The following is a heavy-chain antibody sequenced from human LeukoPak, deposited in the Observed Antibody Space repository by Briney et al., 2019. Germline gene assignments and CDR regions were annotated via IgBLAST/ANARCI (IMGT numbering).Heavy chain of an antibody. CDR3: ARDLFSSGWSPGY. Sequence: SVKVSCKASGYTFTSYGISWVRQAPGQGLEWMGRIIPILGIANYAQKFQGRVTITADKSTSTAYMELSSLRSEDTAVYYCARDLFSSGWSPGYWGQGTLVTVSS. V-gene: IGHV1-69*04. CDR1: GYTFTSYG. D-gene: IGHD6-19*01. J-gene: IGHJ4*02. CDR2: IIPILGIA.